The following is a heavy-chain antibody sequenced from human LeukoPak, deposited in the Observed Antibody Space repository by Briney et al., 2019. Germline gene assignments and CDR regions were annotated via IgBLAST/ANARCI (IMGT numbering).Heavy chain of an antibody. CDR3: ARDIVATISPGGFDY. D-gene: IGHD5-12*01. CDR1: GFTFSSYA. J-gene: IGHJ4*02. Sequence: GGSLRLSCAASGFTFSSYAMHWVRQAPGKGLEWVAVISYDGSNKYYADSVKGRFTISRDNSKNTLYLQMNSLRAEDTVVYYCARDIVATISPGGFDYWGQGTLVTVSS. CDR2: ISYDGSNK. V-gene: IGHV3-30-3*01.